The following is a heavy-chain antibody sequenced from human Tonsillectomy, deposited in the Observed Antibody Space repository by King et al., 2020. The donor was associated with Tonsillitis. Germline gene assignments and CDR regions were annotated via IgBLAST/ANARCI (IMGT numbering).Heavy chain of an antibody. CDR2: MNPNSGNT. V-gene: IGHV1-8*02. D-gene: IGHD3-9*01. CDR3: ARVYYDILTGHPTTFDY. Sequence: QLVQSGAEVKKTGASVRVSCKTSGYTFTSYDINWVRQATGQGLEWMGWMNPNSGNTGYAQKFQGRVTLTRNTSISTAYMELSSLRSADTAVYYCARVYYDILTGHPTTFDYWGQGTLVTVSS. CDR1: GYTFTSYD. J-gene: IGHJ4*02.